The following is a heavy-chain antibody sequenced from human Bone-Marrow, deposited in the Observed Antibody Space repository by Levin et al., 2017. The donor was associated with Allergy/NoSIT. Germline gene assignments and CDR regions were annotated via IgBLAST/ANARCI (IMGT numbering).Heavy chain of an antibody. CDR3: VRSFGYLNGYGSGWYGDS. CDR2: ISDDGRTT. V-gene: IGHV3-23*01. D-gene: IGHD6-19*01. Sequence: GESLKISCAASGFTFLSHAMSWVRQAPGKGLEWVSSISDDGRTTHYADSLKVRFTISRDNVKNTLYLQMHSLRAEDTAIYYCVRSFGYLNGYGSGWYGDSWGQGTLLTVSS. J-gene: IGHJ4*02. CDR1: GFTFLSHA.